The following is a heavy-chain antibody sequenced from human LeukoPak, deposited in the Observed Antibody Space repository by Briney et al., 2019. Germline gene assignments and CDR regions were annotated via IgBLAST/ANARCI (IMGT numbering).Heavy chain of an antibody. CDR2: ISGSGGST. CDR3: AKDRGAYSSLNWFDP. Sequence: GGSLRLSCAASGFTFSSYAMSWVRQAPGEGLEWVSAISGSGGSTYYADSVKGRFTISRDNSKNTLYLQMNSLRAEDTAVYYCAKDRGAYSSLNWFDPWGQGTLVTVSS. D-gene: IGHD6-6*01. V-gene: IGHV3-23*01. J-gene: IGHJ5*02. CDR1: GFTFSSYA.